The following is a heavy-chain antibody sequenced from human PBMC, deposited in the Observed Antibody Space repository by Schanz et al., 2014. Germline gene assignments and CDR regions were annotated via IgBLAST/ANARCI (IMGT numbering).Heavy chain of an antibody. V-gene: IGHV3-33*03. CDR3: ARPALWFGDNCFDP. CDR1: GFTFSSYG. J-gene: IGHJ5*02. Sequence: QVQLVESGGGVVQPGRSLRLSCAASGFTFSSYGMHWVRQAPGKGLEWVGVISYDGSKKSYADSVKGRFTISRDNAKNTLYLQMNSLRAEDTAVYYCARPALWFGDNCFDPWGQGTLVTVSS. CDR2: ISYDGSKK. D-gene: IGHD3-10*01.